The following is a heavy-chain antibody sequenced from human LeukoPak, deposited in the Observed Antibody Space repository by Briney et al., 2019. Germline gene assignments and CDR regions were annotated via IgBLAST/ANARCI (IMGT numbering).Heavy chain of an antibody. Sequence: SETLSLTCTVSGGSISSGGYYWSWIRQPPGKGLEWIGYIYHSGSTYYNPSLKSRVTISVDTSKNQFSLKLSSVTAADTAVYYCARGWYSLDAFDIWGQGTMVTVSS. V-gene: IGHV4-30-2*01. D-gene: IGHD2-21*02. CDR3: ARGWYSLDAFDI. CDR1: GGSISSGGYY. CDR2: IYHSGST. J-gene: IGHJ3*02.